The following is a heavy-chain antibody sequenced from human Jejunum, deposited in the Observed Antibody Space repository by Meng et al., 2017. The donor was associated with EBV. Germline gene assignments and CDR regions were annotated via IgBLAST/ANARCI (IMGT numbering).Heavy chain of an antibody. J-gene: IGHJ4*02. Sequence: EVQLVASGGGVVNLGGSLRLSCAASGFTFSSYSMNWVRQAPGKGLEWVSYISSGSSFIYYADSVKGRFTISRDDAKNSLSLQMNILGADDTAVYYCVRDSSFNVHWGQGTLVTVSS. CDR1: GFTFSSYS. CDR3: VRDSSFNVH. CDR2: ISSGSSFI. D-gene: IGHD3-16*02. V-gene: IGHV3-21*01.